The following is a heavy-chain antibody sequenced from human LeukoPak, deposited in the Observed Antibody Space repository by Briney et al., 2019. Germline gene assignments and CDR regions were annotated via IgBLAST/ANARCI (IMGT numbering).Heavy chain of an antibody. CDR3: ARDRERLEMGGYDPDY. Sequence: ASVKVSCKASGYTFTSYGISWVRQAPGQGLEWMGWISAYNGNTNYAQKLQGRVTMTTDTSTSTAYMELRSLRSDDTAVYYCARDRERLEMGGYDPDYWGQGTLVTVSS. CDR1: GYTFTSYG. CDR2: ISAYNGNT. D-gene: IGHD5-12*01. J-gene: IGHJ4*02. V-gene: IGHV1-18*01.